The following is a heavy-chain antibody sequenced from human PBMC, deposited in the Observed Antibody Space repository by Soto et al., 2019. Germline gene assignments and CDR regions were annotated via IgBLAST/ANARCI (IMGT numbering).Heavy chain of an antibody. J-gene: IGHJ6*02. D-gene: IGHD2-2*01. CDR1: GFTFSSYD. V-gene: IGHV3-13*01. Sequence: PGGSLRLSCAAYGFTFSSYDMHWVRQVTGKGLEWLSAIGTAGDTYYPGSVKGRFTISRDDARNSIYLQMDSLRAGDTAVYYCARGYCSATSCSTYYYSNMDVWGQGTTVTVSS. CDR3: ARGYCSATSCSTYYYSNMDV. CDR2: IGTAGDT.